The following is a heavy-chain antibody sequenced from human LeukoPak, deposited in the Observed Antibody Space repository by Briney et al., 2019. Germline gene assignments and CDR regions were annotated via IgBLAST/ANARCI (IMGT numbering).Heavy chain of an antibody. J-gene: IGHJ4*02. Sequence: SQTLSLTCTVSGGSISSGGYYWSWIRQPPGKGLEWIGEINHSGSTNYNPSLKSRVTISVDTSKNQFSLKLSSVTAADTAVYYCARGRSWYTVDLGYWGQGTLVTVSS. CDR1: GGSISSGGYY. V-gene: IGHV4-30-2*01. D-gene: IGHD6-13*01. CDR3: ARGRSWYTVDLGY. CDR2: INHSGST.